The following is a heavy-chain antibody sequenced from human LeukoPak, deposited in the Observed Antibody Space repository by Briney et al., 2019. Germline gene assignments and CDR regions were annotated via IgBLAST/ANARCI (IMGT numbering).Heavy chain of an antibody. J-gene: IGHJ4*02. CDR3: AKDRRAAAGTGFFDY. CDR1: GFTFDDYA. D-gene: IGHD6-13*01. Sequence: GRSLRLSCAASGFTFDDYAMHWVRQAPGKGLEWVSGISWNSGGIGYADSVKGRFTISRDNAKNSLYLQMNSLRAEDTALYYCAKDRRAAAGTGFFDYWGQGTLVTVSS. CDR2: ISWNSGGI. V-gene: IGHV3-9*01.